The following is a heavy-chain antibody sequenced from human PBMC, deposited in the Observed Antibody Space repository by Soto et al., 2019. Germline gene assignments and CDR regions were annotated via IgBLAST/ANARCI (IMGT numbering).Heavy chain of an antibody. Sequence: PGESLKISCKGSGYSFTSYWISWVRQMPGKGLEWMGRIDPSDSYTNYSSSFQGHVTISADKSISTAYLQWSSRKTWDTAMYYCASRYYYDSSGYYSGDAFDIWGQGTMVTVSS. V-gene: IGHV5-10-1*01. CDR1: GYSFTSYW. CDR2: IDPSDSYT. CDR3: ASRYYYDSSGYYSGDAFDI. J-gene: IGHJ3*02. D-gene: IGHD3-22*01.